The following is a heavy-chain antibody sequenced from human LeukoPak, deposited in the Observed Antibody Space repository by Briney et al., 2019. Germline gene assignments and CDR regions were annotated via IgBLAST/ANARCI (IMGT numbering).Heavy chain of an antibody. J-gene: IGHJ4*02. D-gene: IGHD3-22*01. V-gene: IGHV3-11*01. Sequence: TGGSLRLSCAASGFTFSDYYMSWIRQARGKGLEWVSYISSSGSTIYYADSVKGRFTISRDNAKNSLYLQMNSLRAEDTAVYYCAREFRYYDSSDFIDYWGQGTLVTVSS. CDR1: GFTFSDYY. CDR2: ISSSGSTI. CDR3: AREFRYYDSSDFIDY.